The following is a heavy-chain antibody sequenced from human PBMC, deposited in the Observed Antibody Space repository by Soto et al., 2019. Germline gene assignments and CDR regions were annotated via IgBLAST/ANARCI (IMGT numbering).Heavy chain of an antibody. CDR3: TRPFHPYGSGGDFAL. V-gene: IGHV5-10-1*01. Sequence: PGESLKISCSGSGYSFISYWISWVRQVPGKGLEWVGRIDPSDSYTHYSPSLQGHVSFSVDKSIGTVYLQWSSLKASDTAMYYCTRPFHPYGSGGDFALWGRGTLVTVSS. D-gene: IGHD3-10*01. CDR1: GYSFISYW. CDR2: IDPSDSYT. J-gene: IGHJ2*01.